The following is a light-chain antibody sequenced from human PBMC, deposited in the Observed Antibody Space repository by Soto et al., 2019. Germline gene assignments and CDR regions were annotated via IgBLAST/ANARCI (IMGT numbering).Light chain of an antibody. CDR2: DNN. V-gene: IGLV1-51*01. CDR3: GTWDSSLSAGV. Sequence: QSVLTQPPSVSAAPGQRVTISCSGSNPNIGKNYVSWYQQFPGTAPKLLIYDNNKRPSGIPDRFSGSKSGTSATLGITGLQTGDEADYYCGTWDSSLSAGVFGGGTKLT. J-gene: IGLJ2*01. CDR1: NPNIGKNY.